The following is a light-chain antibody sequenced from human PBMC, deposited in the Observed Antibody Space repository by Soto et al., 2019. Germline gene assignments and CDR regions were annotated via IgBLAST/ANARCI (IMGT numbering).Light chain of an antibody. J-gene: IGKJ1*01. Sequence: EIVMTQSPATLSVSPGERATLSCMASHYVYSNVAWFQQRPGQAPRLLIYRASTRATGTPARFSGSGSGTEFTLTITSLQSEDFALYYCQQYHNLWTFGQGTEVEIK. CDR1: HYVYSN. CDR2: RAS. V-gene: IGKV3-15*01. CDR3: QQYHNLWT.